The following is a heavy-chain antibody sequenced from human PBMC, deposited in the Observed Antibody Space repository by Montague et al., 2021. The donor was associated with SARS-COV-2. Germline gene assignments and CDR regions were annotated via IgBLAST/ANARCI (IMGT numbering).Heavy chain of an antibody. Sequence: SETLSLTCTVSGDSVDSDCWSWVRQLPGERREWIGHIHYTGSTEYNPPLKSRASISADASKNSLSLSLASVTAADTAVYYCAREQDWASHFDHWGQGTLVTVSS. J-gene: IGHJ5*02. CDR3: AREQDWASHFDH. CDR2: IHYTGST. V-gene: IGHV4-59*02. CDR1: GDSVDSDC. D-gene: IGHD3/OR15-3a*01.